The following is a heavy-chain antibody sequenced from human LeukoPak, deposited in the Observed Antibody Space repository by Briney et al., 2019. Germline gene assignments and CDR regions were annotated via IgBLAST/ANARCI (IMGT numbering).Heavy chain of an antibody. Sequence: ASVKVSCKASGYSFTGYYMHWVRQAPGQGLEWMGWINPYSDGTNYAQKFQGRVTMTRDTSISTAYMELSRLRSDDTAVYYCVRDRTKYCSSTSCPLDYWGQGTLVTVSS. D-gene: IGHD2-2*01. CDR3: VRDRTKYCSSTSCPLDY. CDR2: INPYSDGT. CDR1: GYSFTGYY. J-gene: IGHJ4*02. V-gene: IGHV1-2*02.